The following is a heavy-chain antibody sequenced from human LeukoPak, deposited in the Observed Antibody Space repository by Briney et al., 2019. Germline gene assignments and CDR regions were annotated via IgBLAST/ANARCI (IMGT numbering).Heavy chain of an antibody. J-gene: IGHJ3*02. D-gene: IGHD4-17*01. V-gene: IGHV3-23*01. Sequence: GVLRLSFAASGFTFTNYAMIWVRQAPGRGLEGVSAIRSGGDGTLYADSVKGRFTISRDNSKNTLFLQMNNMRAEDTAVYYCARDPNGDYVGAFEMWGPGTKVTVS. CDR1: GFTFTNYA. CDR3: ARDPNGDYVGAFEM. CDR2: IRSGGDGT.